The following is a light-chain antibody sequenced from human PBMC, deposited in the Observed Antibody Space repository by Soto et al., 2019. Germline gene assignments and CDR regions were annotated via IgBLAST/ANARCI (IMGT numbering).Light chain of an antibody. V-gene: IGLV2-8*01. CDR1: SSDVGEENY. CDR2: EDS. Sequence: QSALTQPPSASGSPGQSVTITCSGTSSDVGEENYVSWYQQHPGKVPKLILYEDSKRPSGVPDRFSGSRSGKTAPRTVSGLQAEDEADYYCRSFAGSPVVFGGGTKVTVL. J-gene: IGLJ2*01. CDR3: RSFAGSPVV.